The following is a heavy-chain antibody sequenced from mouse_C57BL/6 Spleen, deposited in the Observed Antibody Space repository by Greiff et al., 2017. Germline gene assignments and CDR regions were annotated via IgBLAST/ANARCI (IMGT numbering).Heavy chain of an antibody. CDR2: ISDGGSYT. D-gene: IGHD2-4*01. CDR3: ARDDCKGDWFAY. CDR1: GFTFSSYA. J-gene: IGHJ3*01. V-gene: IGHV5-4*01. Sequence: EVQVVESGGGLVKPGGSLKLSCAASGFTFSSYAMSWVRQTPEKRLEWVATISDGGSYTYYPDNVKGRFTISRDNAKNNLYLQMSHLKSEDTAMYYCARDDCKGDWFAYWGQGTLVTVSA.